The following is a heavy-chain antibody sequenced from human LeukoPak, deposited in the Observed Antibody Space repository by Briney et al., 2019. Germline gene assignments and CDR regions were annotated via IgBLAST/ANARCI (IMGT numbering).Heavy chain of an antibody. CDR1: AFTFAGYW. D-gene: IGHD2-8*01. V-gene: IGHV3-7*01. Sequence: AGTLRLYCAASAFTFAGYWMDWLRQAPGKGRVGVANIKQDGSEKYYVDSVKGRFTISRENARNSLYLQMDSLRAEDTAIYYCARDIVLMVYDYWGQGTLVTVSS. J-gene: IGHJ4*02. CDR3: ARDIVLMVYDY. CDR2: IKQDGSEK.